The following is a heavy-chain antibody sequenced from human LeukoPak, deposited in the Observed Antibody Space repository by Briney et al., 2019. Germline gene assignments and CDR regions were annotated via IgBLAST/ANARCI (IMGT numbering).Heavy chain of an antibody. J-gene: IGHJ3*01. CDR1: GFTFNNYW. Sequence: PGGSLRLSCAASGFTFNNYWMHWVRQAPGRGLEWVANIKKDGSEENYLDSVKGRFTVSRDNAKNSLYLQMNSLRGEDTAVYYCARSNPNRNALDLWGQGTMVTISS. V-gene: IGHV3-7*01. CDR3: ARSNPNRNALDL. D-gene: IGHD1-14*01. CDR2: IKKDGSEE.